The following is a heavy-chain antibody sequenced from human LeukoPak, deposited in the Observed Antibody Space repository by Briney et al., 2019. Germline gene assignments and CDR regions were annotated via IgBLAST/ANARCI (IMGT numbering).Heavy chain of an antibody. CDR2: ISDSGSA. J-gene: IGHJ3*01. CDR3: ARVPPDYNDLHDALDL. Sequence: PSETLSLTCTVSGSSMSSDYYWGWIRQPPGKGLEWIGSISDSGSAYYNPALKSRVVISVDPSKKQFSLKVTSVTAADTAVYYCARVPPDYNDLHDALDLWGQGTAVTVSS. V-gene: IGHV4-38-2*02. D-gene: IGHD4-17*01. CDR1: GSSMSSDYY.